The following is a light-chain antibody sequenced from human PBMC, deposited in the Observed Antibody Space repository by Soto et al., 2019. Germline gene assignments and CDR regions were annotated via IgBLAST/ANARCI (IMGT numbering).Light chain of an antibody. J-gene: IGKJ1*01. CDR3: QQYNSHWT. V-gene: IGKV1-5*01. CDR1: QSISRW. Sequence: DIQLTQSPSTLSAVVVEGVDVRFRASQSISRWLAWYQQKPGKAPNLLIYDASSLQSGVPSRFSGIGSGTEFTLTISSLQPDDFATYYCQQYNSHWTFGQGTKVDIK. CDR2: DAS.